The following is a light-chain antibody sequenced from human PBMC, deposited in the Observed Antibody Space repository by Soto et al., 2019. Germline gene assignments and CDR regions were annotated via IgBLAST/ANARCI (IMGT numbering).Light chain of an antibody. J-gene: IGKJ4*01. CDR2: DTT. CDR1: HDSNNY. V-gene: IGKV1-33*01. Sequence: DIQMNQSPCSLSASVGARVTITCQARHDSNNYMNSDQQKAHKAPQLLIQDTTTMATWVPTMFTESGTGTDFTPTINCLQTEDVATYYCQHFDYLPLTCGGVTKVDIK. CDR3: QHFDYLPLT.